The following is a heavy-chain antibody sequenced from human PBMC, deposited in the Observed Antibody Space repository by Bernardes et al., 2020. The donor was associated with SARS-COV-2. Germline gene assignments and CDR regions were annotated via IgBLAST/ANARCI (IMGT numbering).Heavy chain of an antibody. CDR3: ARAPFSGWYTPYYFDS. D-gene: IGHD6-19*01. Sequence: SETLSRTCTVSGDSISSYYWSWIRQAPGRGPEWIGCLQNSGTSSYNPSLKSRVTMSLDTSKNDFSLNLSSVTAADTAMYYCARAPFSGWYTPYYFDSWGQGTLVTVSS. CDR1: GDSISSYY. V-gene: IGHV4-4*08. CDR2: LQNSGTS. J-gene: IGHJ4*02.